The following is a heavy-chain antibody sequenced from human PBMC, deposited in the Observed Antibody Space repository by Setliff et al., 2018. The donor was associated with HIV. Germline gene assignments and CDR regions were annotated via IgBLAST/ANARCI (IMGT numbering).Heavy chain of an antibody. CDR3: ARGHLDYDYWEDILGNWFDP. Sequence: GASVKVSCKTSGYTFTSYDTNWVRQATGQGLEWMGWMNPNSGNTGYAQKFQGRVTMTRNTSISTAYMELSSLRSDDTAVYYCARGHLDYDYWEDILGNWFDPWGQGTLVTVSS. V-gene: IGHV1-8*01. J-gene: IGHJ5*02. D-gene: IGHD3-3*01. CDR1: GYTFTSYD. CDR2: MNPNSGNT.